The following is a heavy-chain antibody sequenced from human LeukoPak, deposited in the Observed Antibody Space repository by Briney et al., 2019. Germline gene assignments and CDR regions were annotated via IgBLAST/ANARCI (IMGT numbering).Heavy chain of an antibody. CDR3: Y. J-gene: IGHJ4*02. D-gene: IGHD6-6*01. V-gene: IGHV3-48*01. Sequence: GGSLRLSCAASGFNFTSYSMNWVRQAPGKGLEWISFITGSSRAIYYADSVKGRFTISRDNAKNSVFYCARNLVWGGSSSSLGYWGQGTLVTVSS. CDR1: GFNFTSYS. CDR2: ITGSSRAI.